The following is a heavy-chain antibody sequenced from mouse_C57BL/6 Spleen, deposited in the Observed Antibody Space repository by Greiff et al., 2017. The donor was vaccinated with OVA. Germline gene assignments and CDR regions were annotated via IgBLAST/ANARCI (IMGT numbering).Heavy chain of an antibody. J-gene: IGHJ4*01. Sequence: VQLVESGAELARPGASVKMSCKASGYTFTSYTMHWVKQRPGQGLEWIGYINPSSGYTKYNQKFKDKATLTADKTSSTAYMQLSSLTSEDSAVYDCARSFYGSSYGDAMDYWGQGTSVTVSS. CDR3: ARSFYGSSYGDAMDY. D-gene: IGHD1-1*01. CDR1: GYTFTSYT. CDR2: INPSSGYT. V-gene: IGHV1-4*01.